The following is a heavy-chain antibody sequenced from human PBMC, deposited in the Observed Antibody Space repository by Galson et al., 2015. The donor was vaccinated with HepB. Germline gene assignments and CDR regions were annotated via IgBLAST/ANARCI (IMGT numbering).Heavy chain of an antibody. J-gene: IGHJ4*02. CDR3: AKDRFGRQWLVY. CDR2: ISGSGGST. CDR1: GFTFSSYA. V-gene: IGHV3-23*01. D-gene: IGHD6-19*01. Sequence: SLRLSCAASGFTFSSYAMSWVRQAPGKGLEWVSAISGSGGSTYYADSVKGRFTISRDNSENTLCLQMNSLRAEDTAVYYCAKDRFGRQWLVYWGQGTLVTVSS.